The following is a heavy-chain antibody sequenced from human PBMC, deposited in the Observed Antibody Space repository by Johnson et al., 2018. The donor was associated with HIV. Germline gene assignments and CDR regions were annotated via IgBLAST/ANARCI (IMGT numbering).Heavy chain of an antibody. CDR2: IPYDGYNK. J-gene: IGHJ3*02. Sequence: QEKLVESGGGVVQPGRSLRLSCAASGFTFSSYAMHWVRQAPGKGLEWVAVIPYDGYNKYYADSAKGRFTISRDNSKNTLYLQMNSLRADDTAVYYCARDPSRSPGAFDIWGQGTMVTVSS. CDR3: ARDPSRSPGAFDI. CDR1: GFTFSSYA. V-gene: IGHV3-30*14.